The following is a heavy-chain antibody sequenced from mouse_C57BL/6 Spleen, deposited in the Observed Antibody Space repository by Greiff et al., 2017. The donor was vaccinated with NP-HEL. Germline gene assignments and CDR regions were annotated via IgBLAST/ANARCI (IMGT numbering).Heavy chain of an antibody. CDR1: GYSITSGYY. CDR2: ISYDGSN. V-gene: IGHV3-6*01. D-gene: IGHD1-1*01. J-gene: IGHJ2*01. CDR3: ARDPGTSGSSYLDY. Sequence: EVQLVESGPGLVKPSQSLSLTCSVTGYSITSGYYWNWIRQFPGNKLEWMGYISYDGSNNYNPSLKNRISITRDTSKNQFFLKLNSVTTEDTATYYCARDPGTSGSSYLDYWGQGTTLTVSS.